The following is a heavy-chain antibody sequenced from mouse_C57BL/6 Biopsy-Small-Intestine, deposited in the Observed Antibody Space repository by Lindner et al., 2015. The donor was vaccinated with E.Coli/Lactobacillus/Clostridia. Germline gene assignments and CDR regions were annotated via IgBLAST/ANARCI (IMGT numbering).Heavy chain of an antibody. D-gene: IGHD1-1*01. J-gene: IGHJ1*03. V-gene: IGHV1-31*01. CDR2: IYPYNGLS. CDR3: ARNYGSRGFFDV. CDR1: GYSFTAYY. Sequence: QLQESGPELVKPGASVKISCKASGYSFTAYYMHWVKQSHGNILDWIGYIYPYNGLSSYNQKFKGKATLTVDKSSSTAYMELRSLTSEDSAVYFCARNYGSRGFFDVWGTGTTVTVSS.